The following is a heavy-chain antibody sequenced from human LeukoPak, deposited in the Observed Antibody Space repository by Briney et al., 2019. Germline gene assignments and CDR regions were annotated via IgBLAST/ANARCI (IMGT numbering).Heavy chain of an antibody. Sequence: SVKVSCKASGFTFTSSAMQWVRQARGQRLEWIGWIVVGSGNTNYAQKFQERVTITRDMSTSTAYMELRSLRSDDTAVYYCARGPLTTVNFDYWGQGTLVIVSS. D-gene: IGHD4-17*01. CDR3: ARGPLTTVNFDY. CDR1: GFTFTSSA. V-gene: IGHV1-58*02. J-gene: IGHJ4*02. CDR2: IVVGSGNT.